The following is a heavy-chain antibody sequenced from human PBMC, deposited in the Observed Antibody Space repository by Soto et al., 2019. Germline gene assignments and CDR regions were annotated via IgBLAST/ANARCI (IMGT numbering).Heavy chain of an antibody. J-gene: IGHJ4*02. CDR2: IYPVDSDT. V-gene: IGHV5-51*01. CDR3: ARQDGDGLFYFDY. CDR1: GYSFSIYW. Sequence: GESLKISCKGSGYSFSIYWIGWVRQMLGKGLEWMGVIYPVDSDTRYSPSFQGQVTISVDKSMNTAYLQWSSLQASDTGIYLCARQDGDGLFYFDYWGQGTPVTVSS. D-gene: IGHD4-17*01.